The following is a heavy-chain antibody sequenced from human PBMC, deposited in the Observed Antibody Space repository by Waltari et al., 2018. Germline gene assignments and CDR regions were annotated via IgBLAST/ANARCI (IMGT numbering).Heavy chain of an antibody. D-gene: IGHD1-26*01. Sequence: EVQLVQSGAEVKKPGEFLKISCQASGYTFTNYWIGWVRQLPGKGLEWMGINYPGDSETTYSPSFEGQVTISADRSTAIAYLQWSSLKASDSAMYYCVRQVGTNWLDPWGQGTQVTVSS. V-gene: IGHV5-51*01. CDR3: VRQVGTNWLDP. CDR2: NYPGDSET. CDR1: GYTFTNYW. J-gene: IGHJ5*02.